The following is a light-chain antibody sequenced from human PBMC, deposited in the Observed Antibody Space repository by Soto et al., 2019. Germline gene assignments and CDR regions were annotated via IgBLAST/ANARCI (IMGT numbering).Light chain of an antibody. J-gene: IGKJ5*01. CDR3: QQYGSSSPYT. CDR1: QNVGRNY. V-gene: IGKV3-20*01. Sequence: EIVLTQSPGTLSLSPGERATLSCRASQNVGRNYVAWYQQKPGQAPRLLIFAASGRVTGIPDRFSGSGSGTDFTLTITRLEPEDFALYFCQQYGSSSPYTFGQGTRLEIK. CDR2: AAS.